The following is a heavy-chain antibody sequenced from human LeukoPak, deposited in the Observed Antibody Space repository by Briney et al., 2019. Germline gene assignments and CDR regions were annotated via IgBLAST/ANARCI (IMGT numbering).Heavy chain of an antibody. J-gene: IGHJ4*02. Sequence: GGSLRLSCAASGFTFSSYSMNWVRQAPGKGLEWVSSISSSSSYIYYADSVKGRFTISRDNAKNSLYLQMNSLRAEDTAVYYCARDRVGATEPFDYWGQGTLVTVSS. D-gene: IGHD1-26*01. CDR1: GFTFSSYS. V-gene: IGHV3-21*01. CDR3: ARDRVGATEPFDY. CDR2: ISSSSSYI.